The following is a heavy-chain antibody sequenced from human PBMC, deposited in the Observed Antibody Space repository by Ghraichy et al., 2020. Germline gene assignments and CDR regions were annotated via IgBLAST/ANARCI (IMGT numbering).Heavy chain of an antibody. CDR1: GGTFSSYA. J-gene: IGHJ3*02. D-gene: IGHD5-12*01. CDR2: IIPIFGTA. V-gene: IGHV1-69*13. Sequence: SVKVSCKASGGTFSSYAISWVRQAPGQGLEWMGGIIPIFGTANYAQKFQGRVTITADESTSTAYMELSSLRSEDTAVYYCARAMLRVTPLSRDAFDIWGQGTMVTVSS. CDR3: ARAMLRVTPLSRDAFDI.